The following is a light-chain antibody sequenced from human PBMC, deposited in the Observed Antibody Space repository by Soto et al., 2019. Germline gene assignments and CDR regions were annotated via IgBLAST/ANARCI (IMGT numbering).Light chain of an antibody. CDR1: QDVSEF. Sequence: DIRLTQSPSILSASVGDRVTLTCRASQDVSEFLAWYQHAPGKAPNLLIYGGYTLQSGVPSRFSGGGSGTEFSLTITGLQPEDSATYYCQYLNGVPTITFGQGTRLEIK. V-gene: IGKV1-9*01. CDR3: QYLNGVPTIT. J-gene: IGKJ5*01. CDR2: GGY.